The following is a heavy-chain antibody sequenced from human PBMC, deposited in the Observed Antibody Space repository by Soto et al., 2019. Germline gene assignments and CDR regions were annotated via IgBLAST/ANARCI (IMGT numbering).Heavy chain of an antibody. CDR2: ISSSSSTI. V-gene: IGHV3-48*01. Sequence: GGSLRLSCAASGFTFSSYSMNWVRQAPGKGLEWVSYISSSSSTIYYADSVKGRFTISRDNAKNSLYLQMNSLRAEDTAVYYCARGEGPNWFDPWGQGTLVTVS. J-gene: IGHJ5*02. CDR3: ARGEGPNWFDP. CDR1: GFTFSSYS.